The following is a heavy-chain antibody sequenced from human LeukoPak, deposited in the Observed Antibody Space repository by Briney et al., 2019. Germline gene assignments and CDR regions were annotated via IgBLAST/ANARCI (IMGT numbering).Heavy chain of an antibody. CDR1: GYTFTSYG. CDR3: ARVRYNWNRDFDY. D-gene: IGHD1-20*01. V-gene: IGHV1-18*01. J-gene: IGHJ4*02. Sequence: ASVKVSCKASGYTFTSYGISWVRQAPGQGLEWMGWISAYNGNTNYAQKLQGRVTMTRDMSTSTVYMELSSLRSEDTAVYYCARVRYNWNRDFDYWGQGTLVTVSS. CDR2: ISAYNGNT.